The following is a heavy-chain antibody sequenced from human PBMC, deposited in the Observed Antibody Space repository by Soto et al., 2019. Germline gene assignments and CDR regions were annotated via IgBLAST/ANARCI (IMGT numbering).Heavy chain of an antibody. Sequence: ASVKVSCKASGYTFTSYGISWVRQAPGQGLEWMGWISAYNGNTNYAQKLQGRVPMTTDTSTSTAYMELRSLRSDDTAVYYCARGGHCSGGSCRLLSYYGMDVWGQGATVTVSS. J-gene: IGHJ6*02. V-gene: IGHV1-18*04. CDR3: ARGGHCSGGSCRLLSYYGMDV. D-gene: IGHD2-15*01. CDR1: GYTFTSYG. CDR2: ISAYNGNT.